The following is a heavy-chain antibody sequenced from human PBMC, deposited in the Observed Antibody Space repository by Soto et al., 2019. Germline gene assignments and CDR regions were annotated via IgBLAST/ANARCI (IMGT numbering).Heavy chain of an antibody. J-gene: IGHJ4*02. D-gene: IGHD6-6*01. CDR3: ARVESPYSSSSPAFDY. CDR1: GGTFSSYA. CDR2: IIPIFGTA. V-gene: IGHV1-69*01. Sequence: QVQLVQSGAEVKKPGSSVKVSCKASGGTFSSYAISWVRQAPGQGLEWMGGIIPIFGTANYAQKFQGRVAITADESTSTAYMELSSLRSEDTAVYYCARVESPYSSSSPAFDYWGQGTLVTVSS.